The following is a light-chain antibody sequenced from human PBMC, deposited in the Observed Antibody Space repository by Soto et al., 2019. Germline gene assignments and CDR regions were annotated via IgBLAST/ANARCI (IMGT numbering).Light chain of an antibody. CDR2: DAS. Sequence: EVVLTQFPASRPLFPGERVTLSCRASQSIIKFLAWYQQNTGQPPRLRIYDASNRATGIPARFSGSGSRTDFTLTISRLESEDFEIYYCQQRNESPLTFGQGTRLEIK. CDR3: QQRNESPLT. CDR1: QSIIKF. V-gene: IGKV3-11*01. J-gene: IGKJ5*01.